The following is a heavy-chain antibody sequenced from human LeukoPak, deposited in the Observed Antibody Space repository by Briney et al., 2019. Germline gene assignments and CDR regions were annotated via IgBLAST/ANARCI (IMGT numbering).Heavy chain of an antibody. J-gene: IGHJ4*02. D-gene: IGHD4-11*01. Sequence: GGSLRLSCAASGFTFSNYHMNWVRQAPGKGLEWISYITTSSSTIFHADSVKGRFAISRDNAKNSLYLQMNSLRAEDTAVYYCARVWQDYSNVDYWGQGTLVTVSS. CDR1: GFTFSNYH. V-gene: IGHV3-48*01. CDR3: ARVWQDYSNVDY. CDR2: ITTSSSTI.